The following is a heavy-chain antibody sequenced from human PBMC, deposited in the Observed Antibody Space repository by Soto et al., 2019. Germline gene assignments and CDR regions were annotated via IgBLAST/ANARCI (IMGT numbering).Heavy chain of an antibody. V-gene: IGHV4-39*01. CDR3: ARKEDGYNRLFDY. J-gene: IGHJ4*02. Sequence: ETLSLTCTVSGVSINSRGYYWGWIRQPPGKGLEWIESMFYSGTTYYNPSLKSRITIAVDSSKNQFSLSLSSVTAADTAFYYCARKEDGYNRLFDYWGQGTLVTVSS. CDR1: GVSINSRGYY. CDR2: MFYSGTT. D-gene: IGHD5-12*01.